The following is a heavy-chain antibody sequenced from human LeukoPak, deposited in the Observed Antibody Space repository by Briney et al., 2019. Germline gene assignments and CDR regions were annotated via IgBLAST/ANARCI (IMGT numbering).Heavy chain of an antibody. J-gene: IGHJ6*02. Sequence: GGSLRLSCAASGFTFNSYWMNWVRQAPGKGLEWVANIKRDGSEKYYVDSVKGRFTISRDNAKNSLYLQMNSLRAEDTAVYYCTRDGRVAYEMDVWGQGTTVTVSS. D-gene: IGHD2-15*01. CDR2: IKRDGSEK. CDR3: TRDGRVAYEMDV. V-gene: IGHV3-7*01. CDR1: GFTFNSYW.